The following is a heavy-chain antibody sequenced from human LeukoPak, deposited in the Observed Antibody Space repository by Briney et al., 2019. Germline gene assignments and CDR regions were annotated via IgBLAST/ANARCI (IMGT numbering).Heavy chain of an antibody. V-gene: IGHV4-59*08. CDR3: ARLYSYGYGPYFDY. D-gene: IGHD5-18*01. J-gene: IGHJ4*02. CDR1: GGSISSYY. CDR2: IYYSGST. Sequence: SETLSLTCTVSGGSISSYYWSWIRQPPGKGLEWIGYIYYSGSTNYNPSLKSRVTISVDTSKNQFSLKLSSVTAADTAVYYCARLYSYGYGPYFDYWGQGTLVTVSS.